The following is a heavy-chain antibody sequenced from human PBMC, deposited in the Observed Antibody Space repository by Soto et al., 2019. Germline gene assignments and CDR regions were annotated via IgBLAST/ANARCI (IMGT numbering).Heavy chain of an antibody. CDR2: ISYDGSNK. Sequence: VGSLRLSCAASGFTFSSNAMHWVRQAPGKGLEWVALISYDGSNKNYADSVKGRLTISRDNSKNTLYAQMNSLRAEDTAVYYCAKEGGSYTDYYYGMDVWGQGTTVTVSS. D-gene: IGHD1-26*01. CDR1: GFTFSSNA. J-gene: IGHJ6*02. V-gene: IGHV3-30-3*01. CDR3: AKEGGSYTDYYYGMDV.